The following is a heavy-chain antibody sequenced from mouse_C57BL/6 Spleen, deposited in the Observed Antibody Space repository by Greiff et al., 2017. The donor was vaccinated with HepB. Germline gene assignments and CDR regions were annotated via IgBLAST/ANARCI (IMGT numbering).Heavy chain of an antibody. CDR3: ARPRGYAVPFDY. D-gene: IGHD6-5*01. Sequence: EVMLVESGGGLVKPGGSLKLSCAASGFTFSDYGMHWVRQAPEKGLEWVAYISSGSSTIYYADTVKGRFTISRDNATNTLFLQMTSLRSEDTAMYYCARPRGYAVPFDYWGQGTTLTVSS. J-gene: IGHJ2*01. CDR2: ISSGSSTI. V-gene: IGHV5-17*01. CDR1: GFTFSDYG.